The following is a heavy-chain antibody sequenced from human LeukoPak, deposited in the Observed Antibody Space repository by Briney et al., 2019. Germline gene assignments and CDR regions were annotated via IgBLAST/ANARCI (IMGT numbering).Heavy chain of an antibody. CDR2: MNPNSGNT. CDR3: ARLKRVGATNPYDY. CDR1: GYTFTSYD. J-gene: IGHJ4*02. D-gene: IGHD1-26*01. Sequence: ASVKVSCKASGYTFTSYDINWVRQATGQGLEWMGWMNPNSGNTGYAQKFQGRVTITRNTSISTAYMELSSLRSEDTAVYYCARLKRVGATNPYDYWGQGTLVTVSS. V-gene: IGHV1-8*03.